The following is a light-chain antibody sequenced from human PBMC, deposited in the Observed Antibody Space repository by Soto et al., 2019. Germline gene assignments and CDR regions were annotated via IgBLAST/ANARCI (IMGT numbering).Light chain of an antibody. V-gene: IGKV3-20*01. CDR2: GVS. Sequence: EIVLTQSPGTLSLSPGERATLSCRASQIVSSSYLAWYQQKPGQAPRLLIYGVSSRAIGIPDRFSGSGSGTDFTLTISRLEPEDFAVYSCQQYSSSPWTFGQGTKVQIK. CDR1: QIVSSSY. CDR3: QQYSSSPWT. J-gene: IGKJ1*01.